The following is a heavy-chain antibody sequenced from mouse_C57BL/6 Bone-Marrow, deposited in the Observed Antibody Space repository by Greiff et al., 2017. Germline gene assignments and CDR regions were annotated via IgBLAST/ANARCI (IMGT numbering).Heavy chain of an antibody. CDR3: ARDPVITTVVIDV. CDR1: GYSITSGYY. Sequence: DVQLVESGPGLVKPSQSLSLTCSVTGYSITSGYYWNWIRQFPGNKLEWMGYISYDGSNNYNPALKNRISITRDTSKNQFFLKLNSVTTEDTATYYCARDPVITTVVIDVWGTGTTVTVSS. J-gene: IGHJ1*03. CDR2: ISYDGSN. V-gene: IGHV3-6*01. D-gene: IGHD1-1*01.